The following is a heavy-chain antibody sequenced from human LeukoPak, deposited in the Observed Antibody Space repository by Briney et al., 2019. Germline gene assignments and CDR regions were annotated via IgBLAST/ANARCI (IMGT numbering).Heavy chain of an antibody. CDR1: GGSISSYY. CDR3: ARGIRGYCSSTSCYYYYYMDV. V-gene: IGHV4-59*01. J-gene: IGHJ6*03. CDR2: IYYSGST. D-gene: IGHD2-2*01. Sequence: SETLSLTCTVSGGSISSYYWSWIRQPPGKGLEWIGYIYYSGSTNYNPSLKSRVTISVDTSKNQFSLKLSSVTAADTAVYYCARGIRGYCSSTSCYYYYYMDVWGKGTTVTVSS.